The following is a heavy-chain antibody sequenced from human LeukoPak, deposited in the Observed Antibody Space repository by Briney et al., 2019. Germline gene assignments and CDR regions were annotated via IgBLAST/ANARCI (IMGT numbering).Heavy chain of an antibody. V-gene: IGHV3-48*01. Sequence: AGGSLRLSCAASGFTFSSYSMNWVRQAPGKGLEWVSYISSSSSTIYYADSVKGRFTIPRDNAKNSLYLQMNSLRAEDTAVYYCARGGIADLLGSYYYMDVWGKGTTVTISS. D-gene: IGHD6-13*01. CDR3: ARGGIADLLGSYYYMDV. CDR1: GFTFSSYS. CDR2: ISSSSSTI. J-gene: IGHJ6*03.